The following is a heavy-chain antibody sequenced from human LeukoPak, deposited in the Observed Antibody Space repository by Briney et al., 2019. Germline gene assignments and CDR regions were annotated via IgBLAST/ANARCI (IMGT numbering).Heavy chain of an antibody. V-gene: IGHV3-7*03. J-gene: IGHJ4*02. CDR1: GFTLKNYW. Sequence: GGSLRLSCAASGFTLKNYWMSWVRQAPGKGLEWVADIKKDGSEEYYVDSVKGRFTISRDNAKNSLFLQMGSLRAEDTAIYYCARGPFSRDNFDYWGQGTLVTVSS. CDR2: IKKDGSEE. D-gene: IGHD5-24*01. CDR3: ARGPFSRDNFDY.